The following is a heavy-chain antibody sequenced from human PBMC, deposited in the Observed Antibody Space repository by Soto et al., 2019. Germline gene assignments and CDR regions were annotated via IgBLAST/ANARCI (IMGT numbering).Heavy chain of an antibody. V-gene: IGHV3-74*01. CDR1: GFTFSSYW. D-gene: IGHD6-13*01. Sequence: EVQLVESGGGLVQPGGSLRLSCAASGFTFSSYWMHWVRQAPGKGLVWVSRINSDGSSTSYADSVKGRFTISRDNAKNTLYLQMNSLRAEDTAVYYCARDKLWQHPDDAFDIWGQGTMVTVSS. J-gene: IGHJ3*02. CDR2: INSDGSST. CDR3: ARDKLWQHPDDAFDI.